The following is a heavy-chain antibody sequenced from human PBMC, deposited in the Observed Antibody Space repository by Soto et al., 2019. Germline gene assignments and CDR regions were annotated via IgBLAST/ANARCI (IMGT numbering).Heavy chain of an antibody. D-gene: IGHD3-10*01. CDR2: ISAYNGNT. V-gene: IGHV1-18*01. J-gene: IGHJ4*02. CDR3: SGSGSYYASFHY. CDR1: GYTFTSYG. Sequence: ASVKVSCKASGYTFTSYGISWVRQAPGQGLEWMGWISAYNGNTNYAQKLQGRVTMTTDTSTSTAYMELRSLRSDDTAVYFCSGSGSYYASFHYWGQGTLVTVSS.